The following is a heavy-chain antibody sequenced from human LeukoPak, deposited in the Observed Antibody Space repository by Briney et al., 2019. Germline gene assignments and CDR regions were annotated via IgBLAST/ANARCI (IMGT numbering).Heavy chain of an antibody. CDR2: IKEDGRET. Sequence: GESLRLSCAASGFSFSSYWMSWVREAPGKGLEWVANIKEDGRETYYLDSVKGRFTISRDNAKNSLGLQMNSLRVEDTAIYYCARGQNVRPSAFFDPWGQGTLVTVSS. V-gene: IGHV3-7*01. J-gene: IGHJ5*02. CDR3: ARGQNVRPSAFFDP. CDR1: GFSFSSYW. D-gene: IGHD6-6*01.